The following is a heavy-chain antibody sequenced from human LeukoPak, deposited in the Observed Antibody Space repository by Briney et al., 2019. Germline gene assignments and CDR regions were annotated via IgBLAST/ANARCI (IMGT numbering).Heavy chain of an antibody. D-gene: IGHD3-22*01. CDR3: AREGSSGYWAFDY. CDR2: IIPIFGTA. J-gene: IGHJ4*02. CDR1: GGTFSSYA. V-gene: IGHV1-69*05. Sequence: AVKVSCKASGGTFSSYAISWVRQAPAQGLEWMGRIIPIFGTANYAQKFQGRVTITTEESTSTAYIELSSLRSEDTAVYYCAREGSSGYWAFDYWGQGTLVTVSS.